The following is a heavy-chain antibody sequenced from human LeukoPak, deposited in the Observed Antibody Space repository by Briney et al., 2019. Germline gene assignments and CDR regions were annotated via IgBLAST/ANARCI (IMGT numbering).Heavy chain of an antibody. CDR1: GGSFSGYY. V-gene: IGHV4-34*01. D-gene: IGHD3-22*01. CDR2: INHSGST. Sequence: PSETLSLTCAVYGGSFSGYYWSWIRQPPGKGLEWIGEINHSGSTNYNPSLKSRVTISVDTSKNQFSLKLSSVTAADTAVYYCAVDYYDSSGYYRSYPYWGQGTLVTVSS. J-gene: IGHJ4*02. CDR3: AVDYYDSSGYYRSYPY.